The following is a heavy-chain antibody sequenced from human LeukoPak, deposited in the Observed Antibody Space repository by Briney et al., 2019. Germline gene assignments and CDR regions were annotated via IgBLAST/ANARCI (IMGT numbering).Heavy chain of an antibody. Sequence: GGSLRLSCAASGFIFSDYYINWIRQAPGKGLEWVSYISYGGGTKHYADSVKGRFTVSRDNAKNSVILQMNSLRAEDTAVYYCVRGGQCSGGSCYADYFYYYMDVWGKGTTVTVSS. D-gene: IGHD2-15*01. CDR2: ISYGGGTK. CDR3: VRGGQCSGGSCYADYFYYYMDV. CDR1: GFIFSDYY. V-gene: IGHV3-11*04. J-gene: IGHJ6*03.